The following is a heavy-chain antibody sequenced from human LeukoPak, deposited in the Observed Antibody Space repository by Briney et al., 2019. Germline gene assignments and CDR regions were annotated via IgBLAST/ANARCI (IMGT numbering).Heavy chain of an antibody. CDR1: GFTFDDHA. V-gene: IGHV3-9*01. D-gene: IGHD5-24*01. Sequence: HTGGSLRLSCAASGFTFDDHAMHWVRHAPGKGLEWVSGLSWNSGSIDYADSVKGRFTISRDNAKNSLYLQMNSLRAEDTALYYCAKGPGMATVKRYLDYWGQGTLVTVSS. J-gene: IGHJ4*02. CDR3: AKGPGMATVKRYLDY. CDR2: LSWNSGSI.